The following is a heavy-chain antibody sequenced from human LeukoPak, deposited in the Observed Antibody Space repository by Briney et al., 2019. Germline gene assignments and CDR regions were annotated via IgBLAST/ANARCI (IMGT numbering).Heavy chain of an antibody. Sequence: GGSLRLSCAASGFTFSSYAMSWVRQAPGRGLEWVSAISGSGGSTYYADFVKGRFTISRDNSKNTLYLQMNSLRAEDTAVYYCAKSSQVTYYYDSSDYPFDYWGQGTLVTVSS. CDR3: AKSSQVTYYYDSSDYPFDY. D-gene: IGHD3-22*01. V-gene: IGHV3-23*01. CDR2: ISGSGGST. J-gene: IGHJ4*02. CDR1: GFTFSSYA.